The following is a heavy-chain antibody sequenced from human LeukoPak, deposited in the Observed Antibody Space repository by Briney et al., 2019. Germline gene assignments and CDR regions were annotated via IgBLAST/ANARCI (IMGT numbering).Heavy chain of an antibody. CDR2: ISNDGSNK. J-gene: IGHJ4*02. Sequence: GRSLRLSCAASGFTFSFYGMHWVRQAPGKGLEWVAIISNDGSNKYYADSVKGRFTISRDNFRNTPYLEMNSLRAEDTAVYYCTKDRPSDSGYDWGFVYWGQGTLGTVSP. D-gene: IGHD5-12*01. CDR3: TKDRPSDSGYDWGFVY. V-gene: IGHV3-30*18. CDR1: GFTFSFYG.